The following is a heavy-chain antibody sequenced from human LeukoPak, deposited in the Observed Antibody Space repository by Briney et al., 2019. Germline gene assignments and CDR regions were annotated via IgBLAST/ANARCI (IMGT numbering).Heavy chain of an antibody. V-gene: IGHV3-23*01. CDR3: AKRSMTTVTEDYFDY. Sequence: EGSLRLSCAASGFTFSSYAMSWVRQAPGKGLEWVSAISGSGGSTYYADSVKGRFTISRDNSKNTLYLQMNSLRAEDTAVYYCAKRSMTTVTEDYFDYWGQGTLVTVSS. CDR2: ISGSGGST. J-gene: IGHJ4*02. CDR1: GFTFSSYA. D-gene: IGHD4-17*01.